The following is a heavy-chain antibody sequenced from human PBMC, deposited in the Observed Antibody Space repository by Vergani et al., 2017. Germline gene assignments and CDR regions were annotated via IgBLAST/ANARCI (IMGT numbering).Heavy chain of an antibody. Sequence: QVQLVQSGAEVKKPGASVKVSCKASGYTFTSYGISWVRQAPGQGLEWMGWISAYNGNTNYAQKLQGRVTMTKDTSTSTAYMELRSLRSDDTAVYYCARSVSSSWRSYYYGMDVWGQGTTVTVSS. CDR3: ARSVSSSWRSYYYGMDV. V-gene: IGHV1-18*01. CDR2: ISAYNGNT. D-gene: IGHD6-13*01. CDR1: GYTFTSYG. J-gene: IGHJ6*02.